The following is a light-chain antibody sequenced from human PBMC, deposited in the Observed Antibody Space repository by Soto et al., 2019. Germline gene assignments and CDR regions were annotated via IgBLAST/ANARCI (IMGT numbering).Light chain of an antibody. Sequence: QSALTQPRSVSASPGQSVTISCTGTSSDVGGYNYVSWYQQHPGKAPKLMIYDVSQRPSGVPDRFSGSKSGNTASLTISGLQAEVESDYYCCSYAGSYTFGVFGGGTKVTVL. CDR3: CSYAGSYTFGV. J-gene: IGLJ2*01. CDR1: SSDVGGYNY. V-gene: IGLV2-11*01. CDR2: DVS.